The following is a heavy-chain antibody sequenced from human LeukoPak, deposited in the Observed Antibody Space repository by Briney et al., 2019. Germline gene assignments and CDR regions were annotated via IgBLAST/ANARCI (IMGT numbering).Heavy chain of an antibody. CDR2: IYYSGST. CDR1: GGSISSGDYY. D-gene: IGHD3-22*01. V-gene: IGHV4-30-4*08. Sequence: SQTLSLTCTVSGGSISSGDYYWSWIRQPPGKGLEWIGYIYYSGSTYYNPSLKSRITISVDTSKNRFSLKLSSVTAADTAVYYCATHSSGYDSGNDAFDIWGQGTMVTVSS. J-gene: IGHJ3*02. CDR3: ATHSSGYDSGNDAFDI.